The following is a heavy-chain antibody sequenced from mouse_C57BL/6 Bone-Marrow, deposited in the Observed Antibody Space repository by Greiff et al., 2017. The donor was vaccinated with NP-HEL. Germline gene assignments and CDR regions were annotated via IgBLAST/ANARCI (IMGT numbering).Heavy chain of an antibody. D-gene: IGHD1-1*01. CDR3: ARDSDYYGSSYGFAY. J-gene: IGHJ3*01. Sequence: EVKLQESGGGLVKPGGSLKLSCAASGFTFSSYAMSWVRQTPEKRLEWVATISDGGSYTYYPDNVKGRFTISRDNAKNNLYLQMSHLKSEDTAMYYCARDSDYYGSSYGFAYWGQGTLVTVSA. V-gene: IGHV5-4*01. CDR1: GFTFSSYA. CDR2: ISDGGSYT.